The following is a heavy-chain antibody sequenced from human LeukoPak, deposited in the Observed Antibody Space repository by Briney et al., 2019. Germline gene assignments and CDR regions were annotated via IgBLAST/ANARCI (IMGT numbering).Heavy chain of an antibody. D-gene: IGHD5-18*01. J-gene: IGHJ4*02. Sequence: PSETLSLICTVSDGSVSNTNYYWGWIRQPPGKGLEWIGSFYYSGSTFYNPSLKSRVTISVDTSKNQFSLKLSSVTAADTAVYYCARRAPYSYEWSTLDYWGQGTLVTVSS. CDR1: DGSVSNTNYY. CDR3: ARRAPYSYEWSTLDY. CDR2: FYYSGST. V-gene: IGHV4-39*07.